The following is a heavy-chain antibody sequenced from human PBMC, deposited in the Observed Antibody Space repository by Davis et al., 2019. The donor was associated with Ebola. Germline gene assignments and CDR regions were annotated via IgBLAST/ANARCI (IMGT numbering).Heavy chain of an antibody. J-gene: IGHJ4*02. CDR3: ARDLGGYNFWSGYSH. V-gene: IGHV1-8*01. D-gene: IGHD3-3*01. CDR1: GYTFTSCD. Sequence: AASVKVSCKASGYTFTSCDINWVRQATGQGLEWMGWMNPNSGNTGYAQKFQGRVTMTRNTSISTAYMELSRLRSDDTAAYYCARDLGGYNFWSGYSHWGQGTLVTVSS. CDR2: MNPNSGNT.